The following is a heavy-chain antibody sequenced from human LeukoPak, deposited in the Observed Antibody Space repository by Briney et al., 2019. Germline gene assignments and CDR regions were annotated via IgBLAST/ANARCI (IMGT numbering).Heavy chain of an antibody. J-gene: IGHJ6*03. CDR3: ARAVAARPGFYMDV. V-gene: IGHV4-30-2*01. CDR2: IYHSGST. D-gene: IGHD6-6*01. Sequence: PSQTLSLTCAVSGGSISSGGYSWSWIRQPPGKGLEWIGYIYHSGSTYYNPSLKSRVTISVDRSKNQFSLKLTSLTAADTAVYYCARAVAARPGFYMDVWGKGTTVTVSS. CDR1: GGSISSGGYS.